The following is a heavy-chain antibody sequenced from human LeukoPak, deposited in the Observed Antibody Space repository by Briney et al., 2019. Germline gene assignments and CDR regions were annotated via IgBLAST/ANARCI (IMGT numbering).Heavy chain of an antibody. CDR1: GGTFSSYA. CDR3: AREPRSHYGMDV. J-gene: IGHJ6*02. V-gene: IGHV1-69*13. Sequence: GASVTVSCTASGGTFSSYAISWVRQAPGQGLEWMGGIIPIFGTANYAQKFQGRVTITADESRSTAYMELSSLRSEDTAVYYCAREPRSHYGMDVWGQGTTVTVSS. CDR2: IIPIFGTA. D-gene: IGHD3-3*01.